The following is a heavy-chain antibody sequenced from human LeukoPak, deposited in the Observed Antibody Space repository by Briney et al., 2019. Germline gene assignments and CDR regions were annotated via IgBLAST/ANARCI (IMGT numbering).Heavy chain of an antibody. J-gene: IGHJ4*02. CDR3: ARAAIGKDVSYSDY. CDR2: INPNSGCT. Sequence: GASVKVSSKASRYTCNAFYTHWVRQVPGQGLQWMGWINPNSGCTNYPQKFQGRVTMTTDTSISTAYMELSSLRSDDTAVYFCARAAIGKDVSYSDYWGQGTLVTVSS. V-gene: IGHV1-2*02. CDR1: RYTCNAFY. D-gene: IGHD1-26*01.